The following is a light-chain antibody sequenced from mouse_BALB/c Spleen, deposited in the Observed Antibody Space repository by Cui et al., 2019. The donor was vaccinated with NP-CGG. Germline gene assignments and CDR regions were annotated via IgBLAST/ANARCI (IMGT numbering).Light chain of an antibody. CDR1: TGAVTTNNY. CDR3: ALWYSNHWV. Sequence: QAVVTQESALTTTPGETVTLTCSSSTGAVTTNNYANWVQEKPDHLFTGLIGGTNNRAPGVPARFSGSLIGDKAALPITGAQTEDEAIYFCALWYSNHWVFGGGTKLTVL. CDR2: GTN. J-gene: IGLJ1*01. V-gene: IGLV1*01.